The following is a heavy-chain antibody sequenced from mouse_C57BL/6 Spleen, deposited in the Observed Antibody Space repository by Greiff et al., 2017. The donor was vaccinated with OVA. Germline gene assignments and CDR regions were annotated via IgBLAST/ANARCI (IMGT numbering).Heavy chain of an antibody. V-gene: IGHV1-62-2*01. D-gene: IGHD1-1*01. Sequence: QVQLQQSGAELVKPGASVKLSCKASGYTFTEYTIHWVKQRSGQGLEWIGWFYPGSGSIKYNEKFKDKATLTADKSSSTVYMELSRLTSEDSAVYVCARHEDQGYYGSSAYWYFEVWGTGTTVTVSS. CDR3: ARHEDQGYYGSSAYWYFEV. CDR1: GYTFTEYT. J-gene: IGHJ1*03. CDR2: FYPGSGSI.